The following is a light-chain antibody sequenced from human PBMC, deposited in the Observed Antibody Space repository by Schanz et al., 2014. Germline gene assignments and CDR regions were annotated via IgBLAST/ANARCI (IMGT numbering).Light chain of an antibody. V-gene: IGKV3-20*01. J-gene: IGKJ4*01. CDR1: QSVTSTY. CDR2: GAS. Sequence: DIVMTQSPGTLSLSPGERATLSCRASQSVTSTYLAWYQQKPGQAPRLLIYGASSRATGIPDRFSGSGSGTDFTLTISSLEPEDFAVYYCQQYGTSPLTFGGGTKVGIK. CDR3: QQYGTSPLT.